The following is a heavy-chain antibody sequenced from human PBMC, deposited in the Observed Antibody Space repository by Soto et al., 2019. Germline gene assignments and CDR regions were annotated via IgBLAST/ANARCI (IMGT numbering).Heavy chain of an antibody. CDR1: GFTFSSYA. CDR2: ISGSGGST. Sequence: GGSLRLSCAASGFTFSSYAMSWVRQAPGKGLEWVSAISGSGGSTYYADSVKGRFTISRDNSKSTLYLQMNSLRAEDTAVYYCAKLTMIVYGAFDIWGQGTMVTVSS. D-gene: IGHD3-22*01. CDR3: AKLTMIVYGAFDI. V-gene: IGHV3-23*01. J-gene: IGHJ3*02.